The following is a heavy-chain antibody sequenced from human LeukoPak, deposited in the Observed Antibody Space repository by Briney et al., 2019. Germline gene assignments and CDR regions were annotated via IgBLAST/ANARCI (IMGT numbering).Heavy chain of an antibody. J-gene: IGHJ1*01. CDR3: AKDPTSGGTAEYFQH. D-gene: IGHD6-13*01. CDR1: GFTFSSYA. V-gene: IGHV3-23*01. Sequence: GGSLRLSCAASGFTFSSYALSWVRQAPGKGLEWVSAISGSGGGTYYADSVKGRFTISRDNSKNTLFLQMNSLRAENTAVYYCAKDPTSGGTAEYFQHWGQGTLVTVSA. CDR2: ISGSGGGT.